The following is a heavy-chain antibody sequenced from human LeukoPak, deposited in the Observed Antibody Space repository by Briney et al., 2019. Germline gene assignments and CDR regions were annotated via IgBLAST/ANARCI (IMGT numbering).Heavy chain of an antibody. J-gene: IGHJ4*02. CDR2: IYTSGST. V-gene: IGHV4-4*07. CDR1: GGSISSYD. CDR3: ARDTYYYDSSGYWADY. Sequence: SETLSLTCTVSGGSISSYDWSWIRQPAGKGLEWIGRIYTSGSTNYNPSLKSRVTMSVDTSKNQFSLKLSSATAADTAVYYCARDTYYYDSSGYWADYWGQGTLVTVSS. D-gene: IGHD3-22*01.